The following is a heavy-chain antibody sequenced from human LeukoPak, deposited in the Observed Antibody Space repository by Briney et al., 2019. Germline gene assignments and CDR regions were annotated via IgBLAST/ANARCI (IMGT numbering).Heavy chain of an antibody. CDR3: TKVGVYYYDA. D-gene: IGHD2-8*01. CDR2: IRSMSAGGTV. V-gene: IGHV3-15*01. Sequence: GGSLRLSRTASGLTFSNAWMTWVRQVPGKGLEWVGRIRSMSAGGTVDYAAPVQGRFTISRDDSKNTVYLHMNSLRTEDTAIYYLTKVGVYYYDAWGQGTLVTVSS. J-gene: IGHJ4*02. CDR1: GLTFSNAW.